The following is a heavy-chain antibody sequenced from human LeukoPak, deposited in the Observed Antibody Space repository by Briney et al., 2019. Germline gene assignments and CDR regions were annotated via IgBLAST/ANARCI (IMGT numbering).Heavy chain of an antibody. D-gene: IGHD3-22*01. CDR1: GYTFTGYY. CDR3: ARTYFYDGSGFYGYNY. Sequence: ASVKVSCKASGYTFTGYYMHWVRQAPGQGLEWMGWINPNSGGTNYAQKFQGRVTMTRDTSISTACMELSRLRSDDTAVYYCARTYFYDGSGFYGYNYWGQGTLVTVSS. J-gene: IGHJ4*02. CDR2: INPNSGGT. V-gene: IGHV1-2*02.